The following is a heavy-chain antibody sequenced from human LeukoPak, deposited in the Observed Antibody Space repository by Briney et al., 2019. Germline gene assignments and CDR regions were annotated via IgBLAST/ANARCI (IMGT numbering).Heavy chain of an antibody. J-gene: IGHJ6*03. Sequence: SETLSLTCTVSGGSISSSSYYWGWIRQPPGKGLEWIGSIYYSGSTYYNPSLKSRVTISVDTSKNQFSLKLSSVTAADTAVYYCARGITRGYYYYYYYMDVWGKGTTVTVSS. CDR1: GGSISSSSYY. CDR3: ARGITRGYYYYYYYMDV. CDR2: IYYSGST. V-gene: IGHV4-39*07. D-gene: IGHD5-12*01.